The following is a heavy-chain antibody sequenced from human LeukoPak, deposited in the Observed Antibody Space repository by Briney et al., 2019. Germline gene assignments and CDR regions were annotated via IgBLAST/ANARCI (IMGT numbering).Heavy chain of an antibody. CDR2: MNPNSGNT. CDR1: GYTFTSYD. Sequence: ASVKVSCKASGYTFTSYDINWVRQATGQGLEWMGWMNPNSGNTGYAQKFQGRVTMTRNTSISTACMELSSLRSEDTAVYYCARDREYSSSWAYYYYGMDVWGQGTTVTVSS. V-gene: IGHV1-8*01. D-gene: IGHD6-13*01. CDR3: ARDREYSSSWAYYYYGMDV. J-gene: IGHJ6*02.